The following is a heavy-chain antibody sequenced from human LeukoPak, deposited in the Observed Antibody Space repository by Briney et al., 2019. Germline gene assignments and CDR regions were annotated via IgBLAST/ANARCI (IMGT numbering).Heavy chain of an antibody. Sequence: GESLKISCKGSGYSFIDWWIGWVRQMPGKGLEWMGIIYPDDSDTIYSPSFKGQVTISADKSIRTAYLQWSSLQASDTAIYHCARRSADAFDIWGQGTMVTVSS. J-gene: IGHJ3*02. CDR3: ARRSADAFDI. CDR1: GYSFIDWW. V-gene: IGHV5-51*01. CDR2: IYPDDSDT.